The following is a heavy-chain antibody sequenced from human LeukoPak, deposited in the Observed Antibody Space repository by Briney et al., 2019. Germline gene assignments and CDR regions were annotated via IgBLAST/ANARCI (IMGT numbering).Heavy chain of an antibody. CDR1: GGSFSGYY. J-gene: IGHJ4*02. D-gene: IGHD3-16*01. V-gene: IGHV4-34*01. CDR3: ARGGGYFNF. Sequence: SETLSLSCAVYGGSFSGYYWRWIRQPPGEGLEWSGEINHSGSTNYNPSPKSRVTISVDTSKNKFSRKLSSVTAADTAVYYCARGGGYFNFWGQGTLVTVSS. CDR2: INHSGST.